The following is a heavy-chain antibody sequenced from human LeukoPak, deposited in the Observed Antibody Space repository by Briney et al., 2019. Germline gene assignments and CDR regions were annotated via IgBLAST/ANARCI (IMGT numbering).Heavy chain of an antibody. CDR1: GGSFSGYY. D-gene: IGHD6-19*01. CDR2: INHSGST. V-gene: IGHV4-34*01. CDR3: ARARYSSGWYYY. Sequence: PSETLSLTCAAYGGSFSGYYWSWIRQPPGKGLEWIGEINHSGSTNYNPSLKSRVTISVDTSKNQFSLKLSSVTAADTAVYYCARARYSSGWYYYWGQGTLVTVSS. J-gene: IGHJ4*02.